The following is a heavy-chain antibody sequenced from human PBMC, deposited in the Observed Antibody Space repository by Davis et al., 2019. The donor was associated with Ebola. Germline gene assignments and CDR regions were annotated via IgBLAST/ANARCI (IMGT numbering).Heavy chain of an antibody. V-gene: IGHV3-21*01. CDR1: GLTFSSYA. D-gene: IGHD3-10*01. CDR3: ARGLWDSYGSGLPKYFDI. J-gene: IGHJ4*02. Sequence: GESLKISCAASGLTFSSYAMSWIRQAPGKGLEWVSSISSSSSYIYYADSVKGRFTISRDNAKNSLYLQMNSLRPEDTAVYYCARGLWDSYGSGLPKYFDIWGQGTSVTVAS. CDR2: ISSSSSYI.